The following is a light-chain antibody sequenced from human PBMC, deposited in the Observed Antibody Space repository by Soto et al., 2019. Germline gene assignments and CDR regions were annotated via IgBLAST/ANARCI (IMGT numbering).Light chain of an antibody. CDR3: QQRSNWPPT. Sequence: EIALTQSRATLCVSPGERATLSCRASQSVSSYLAWYQQKPGHAPRLLLYDASNRATGIPARFSGSGSGTDFTLSISSLEPEDFAVYYCQQRSNWPPTFGQGTKVDIK. V-gene: IGKV3-11*01. CDR2: DAS. CDR1: QSVSSY. J-gene: IGKJ1*01.